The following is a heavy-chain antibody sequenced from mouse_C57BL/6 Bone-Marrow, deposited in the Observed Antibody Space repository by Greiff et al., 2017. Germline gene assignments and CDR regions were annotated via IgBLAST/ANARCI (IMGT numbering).Heavy chain of an antibody. CDR2: ISSGGSYT. Sequence: EVKLMESGGDLVKPGGSLKLSCAASGFTFSSYGMSWVRQTPDKRLEWVATISSGGSYTYYPDSVKGRFPISRDNAKNTLYLQMSSLKSEDTAMYYCARRGTTGFAYWGQGTLVTVSA. V-gene: IGHV5-6*02. J-gene: IGHJ3*01. CDR1: GFTFSSYG. D-gene: IGHD1-1*01. CDR3: ARRGTTGFAY.